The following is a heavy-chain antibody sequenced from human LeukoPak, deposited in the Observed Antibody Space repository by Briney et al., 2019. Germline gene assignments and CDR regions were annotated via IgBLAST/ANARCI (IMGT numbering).Heavy chain of an antibody. CDR2: IYHSGST. D-gene: IGHD1-14*01. V-gene: IGHV4-4*02. Sequence: PGGSLRLSCAASGFTVSSNYMSWVRQAPGKGLEWIGYIYHSGSTYYNPSLKSRVTISVDRSKNQFSLKLSSVTAADTAVYYCASGMRGNWFDPWGQGTLVTVSS. CDR1: GFTVSSNY. J-gene: IGHJ5*02. CDR3: ASGMRGNWFDP.